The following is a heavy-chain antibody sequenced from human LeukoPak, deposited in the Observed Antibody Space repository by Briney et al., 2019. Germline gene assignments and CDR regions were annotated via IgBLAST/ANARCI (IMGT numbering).Heavy chain of an antibody. V-gene: IGHV4-30-4*01. CDR3: ARAEAPENANFDY. Sequence: SAILSLTCTVSVDSISSGYYYWSWFRQPPGKGLEWIGYIYYSGSTYYNPSLKSRVTISVDTSKNQFSLKLSSVTAADTAVYYCARAEAPENANFDYWGQGTLVTVSS. J-gene: IGHJ4*02. D-gene: IGHD1-1*01. CDR2: IYYSGST. CDR1: VDSISSGYYY.